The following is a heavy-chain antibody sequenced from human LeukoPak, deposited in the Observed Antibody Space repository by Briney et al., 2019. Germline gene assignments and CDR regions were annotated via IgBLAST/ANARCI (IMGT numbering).Heavy chain of an antibody. D-gene: IGHD3-10*01. J-gene: IGHJ4*02. CDR1: GGSFSGYY. Sequence: ASETLSLTCAVHGGSFSGYYWSWIRQPPGKGLEWIGEINHSGSTNYNPSLKSRVTISVDTSKNQFSLKLSSVTAADTAVYYCARGPGVPTPFDYWGQGTLVTVSS. CDR2: INHSGST. V-gene: IGHV4-34*01. CDR3: ARGPGVPTPFDY.